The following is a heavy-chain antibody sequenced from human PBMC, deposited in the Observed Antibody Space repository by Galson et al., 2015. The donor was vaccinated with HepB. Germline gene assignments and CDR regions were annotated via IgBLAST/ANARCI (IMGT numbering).Heavy chain of an antibody. CDR2: ISSSGSTI. D-gene: IGHD3-22*01. V-gene: IGHV3-48*03. CDR1: GFTFSSYE. CDR3: ARDMRYYYDSSGYPFDY. J-gene: IGHJ4*02. Sequence: SLRLSCAASGFTFSSYEMNWVRQAPGKGLEWVSYISSSGSTIYYADSVKGRFTISRDNAKNSLYLQMNSLRAEDTAVYYCARDMRYYYDSSGYPFDYWGQGTLVTVSS.